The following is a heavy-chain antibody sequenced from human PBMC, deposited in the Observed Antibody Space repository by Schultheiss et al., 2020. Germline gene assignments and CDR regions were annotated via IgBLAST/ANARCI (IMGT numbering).Heavy chain of an antibody. Sequence: GGSLRLSCAASGFTFSSYSMNWVRQAPGKGLEWVSSISSSSSTIYYADSVKGRFTISRDNAKNSLYLQMNDLRAEDTAMYYCARGPFISHFDYWGQGTLVTVSS. D-gene: IGHD3-10*01. J-gene: IGHJ4*02. CDR3: ARGPFISHFDY. V-gene: IGHV3-21*01. CDR2: ISSSSSTI. CDR1: GFTFSSYS.